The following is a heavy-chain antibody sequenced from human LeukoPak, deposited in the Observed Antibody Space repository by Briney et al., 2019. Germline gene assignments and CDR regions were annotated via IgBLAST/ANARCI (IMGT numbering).Heavy chain of an antibody. Sequence: GGPLRLSCAASGFTFSSYWMHWVRQTPGRGLVWVSRISTDGSSTSYADSVKGRFTISRDNAKNTLYLQMNSLRAEDTAVYYCAGTIAARGSDYWGQGTLVTVSS. V-gene: IGHV3-74*01. J-gene: IGHJ4*02. CDR3: AGTIAARGSDY. CDR2: ISTDGSST. D-gene: IGHD6-6*01. CDR1: GFTFSSYW.